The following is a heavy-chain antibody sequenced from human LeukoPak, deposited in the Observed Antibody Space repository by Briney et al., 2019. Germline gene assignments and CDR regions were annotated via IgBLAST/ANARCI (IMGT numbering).Heavy chain of an antibody. CDR2: INQDGSEK. CDR1: GFTFSNYW. J-gene: IGHJ4*02. D-gene: IGHD4-17*01. Sequence: GGSLRLSCVGSGFTFSNYWMAWVRQAPGRGLQWVANINQDGSEKYYVDSVKGRFTISRDNAKNSLYLQMKSLRTEDTAVYYCARYGALDYWGQGTLVTVSS. CDR3: ARYGALDY. V-gene: IGHV3-7*04.